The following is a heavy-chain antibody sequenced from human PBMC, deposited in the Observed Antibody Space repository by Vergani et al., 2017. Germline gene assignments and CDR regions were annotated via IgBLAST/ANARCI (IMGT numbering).Heavy chain of an antibody. Sequence: QVQLVESGGGVVQPGTSLRLSCTTSGFHFSTYPLHWVRLAPGKVLEWVAVISYDGSRTYYADSVKGRFTVSRDNSKNTLYLQIHSLRADDTALYYCARDIRFYYDTRDYSYYFDSWGQGTLVTVSS. J-gene: IGHJ4*02. CDR3: ARDIRFYYDTRDYSYYFDS. CDR1: GFHFSTYP. V-gene: IGHV3-30-3*01. D-gene: IGHD3-22*01. CDR2: ISYDGSRT.